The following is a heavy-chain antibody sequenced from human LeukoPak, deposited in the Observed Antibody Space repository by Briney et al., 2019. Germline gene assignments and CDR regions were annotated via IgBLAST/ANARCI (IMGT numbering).Heavy chain of an antibody. V-gene: IGHV3-73*01. D-gene: IGHD2-2*02. Sequence: GGSLRLSCEASVFTFSDSAIHWVRQAPGKGLEWVGRIRNRANNYATVYSASVEGRFSMSRDDSKNTAYLQMNSLRAEDTAVYYCAKGSDIVVVPAAINSRDVWGQGTTVTVSS. J-gene: IGHJ6*02. CDR1: VFTFSDSA. CDR3: AKGSDIVVVPAAINSRDV. CDR2: IRNRANNYAT.